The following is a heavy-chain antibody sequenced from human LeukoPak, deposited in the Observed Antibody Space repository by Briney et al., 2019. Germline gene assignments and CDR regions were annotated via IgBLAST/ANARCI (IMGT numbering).Heavy chain of an antibody. CDR2: INPNSGGT. V-gene: IGHV1-2*02. CDR1: GYTFTGSY. Sequence: ASVKVSFKSSGYTFTGSYMHWVRQARGQGLESMGWINPNSGGTNYAQKFQGRVTMTRDTSISTAYMELSRLQSDDTAVYYCARDGGGCTFDYWGQGNLATVSS. CDR3: ARDGGGCTFDY. J-gene: IGHJ4*02. D-gene: IGHD3-16*01.